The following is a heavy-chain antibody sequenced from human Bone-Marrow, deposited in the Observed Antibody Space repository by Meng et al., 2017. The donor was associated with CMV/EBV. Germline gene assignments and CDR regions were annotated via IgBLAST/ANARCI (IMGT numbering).Heavy chain of an antibody. CDR3: ARVYCSSTSCLNAEYFQH. V-gene: IGHV3-74*01. J-gene: IGHJ1*01. CDR2: INSDGSST. D-gene: IGHD2-2*01. Sequence: GESLKISCAASGFTFSSYWMHWVRQAAGKGLAWVSRINSDGSSTSYADSVKGRFTISRDNAKNTLYLQMNSLRAEDTAVYYCARVYCSSTSCLNAEYFQHWGQGTLVTVSS. CDR1: GFTFSSYW.